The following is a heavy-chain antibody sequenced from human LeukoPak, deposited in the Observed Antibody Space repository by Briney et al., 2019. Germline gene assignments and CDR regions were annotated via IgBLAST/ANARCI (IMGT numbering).Heavy chain of an antibody. J-gene: IGHJ4*02. CDR2: INHSGST. CDR1: GGSFSGYY. CDR3: ARLGIVVVPAATDGMEGDY. Sequence: PSETLSLTCAVYGGSFSGYYWSWIRQPPGKGLEWIGEINHSGSTNYNPSLKSRVTISVDTSKNQFSLKLSSVTAADTAVYYCARLGIVVVPAATDGMEGDYWGQGTLVTVSS. V-gene: IGHV4-34*01. D-gene: IGHD2-2*01.